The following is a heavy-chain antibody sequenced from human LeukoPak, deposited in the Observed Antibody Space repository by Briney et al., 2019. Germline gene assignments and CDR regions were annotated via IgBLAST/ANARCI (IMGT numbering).Heavy chain of an antibody. J-gene: IGHJ1*01. CDR2: INPNSGGT. V-gene: IGHV1-2*04. CDR3: AREAPYYYGSGSYPYFQH. D-gene: IGHD3-10*01. Sequence: GASVKVSCKASGYTFTGYYMHWVRQAPGQGLEWMGWINPNSGGTNYAQKFQGWVTMTRDTSISTAYMELGRLRSDDTAVYYCAREAPYYYGSGSYPYFQHWGQGTLVTVSS. CDR1: GYTFTGYY.